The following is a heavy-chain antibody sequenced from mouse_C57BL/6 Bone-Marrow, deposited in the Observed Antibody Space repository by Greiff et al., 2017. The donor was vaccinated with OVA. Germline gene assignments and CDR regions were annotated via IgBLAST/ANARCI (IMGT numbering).Heavy chain of an antibody. CDR3: ASIYGGYYGFDY. V-gene: IGHV1-55*01. CDR2: IYPGSSST. J-gene: IGHJ2*01. CDR1: GYTFTSYW. D-gene: IGHD2-3*01. Sequence: QVQLQQSGAEFVKPGASVKMSCKASGYTFTSYWITWVKQRPGQGLEWIAYIYPGSSSTNYNEKFKSKVTLTVDTSASTAYMQLSSLTSEDSAVYYCASIYGGYYGFDYWGQGTTLTVSS.